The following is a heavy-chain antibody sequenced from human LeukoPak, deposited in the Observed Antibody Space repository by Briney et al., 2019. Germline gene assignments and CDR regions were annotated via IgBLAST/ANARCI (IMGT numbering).Heavy chain of an antibody. J-gene: IGHJ4*02. D-gene: IGHD1-26*01. CDR2: IASDGST. Sequence: GGSLRLSCAASGFTFSSYWMHWVRQAPGKGLVWVSRIASDGSTVYADSVKGRFTISRDNAKDTVYLQMHSLRVEDTAVYYCIGSGGWPGYWGQGTLVTVSS. CDR3: IGSGGWPGY. CDR1: GFTFSSYW. V-gene: IGHV3-74*01.